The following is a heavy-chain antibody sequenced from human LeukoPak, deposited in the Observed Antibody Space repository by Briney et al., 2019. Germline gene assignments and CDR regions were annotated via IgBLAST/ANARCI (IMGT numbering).Heavy chain of an antibody. CDR1: AFNLSRFA. CDR3: AKVRPGYSHYFYFMDV. CDR2: LSGSGRDT. Sequence: GGSLRLSCTGSAFNLSRFAMTWVRQAPGKGLEWVSSLSGSGRDTYYADSVKGRFTISRDSSKSTLFLRMNSPRVEDTAVYYCAKVRPGYSHYFYFMDVWAEGTTVTVSS. V-gene: IGHV3-23*01. J-gene: IGHJ6*03. D-gene: IGHD5-18*01.